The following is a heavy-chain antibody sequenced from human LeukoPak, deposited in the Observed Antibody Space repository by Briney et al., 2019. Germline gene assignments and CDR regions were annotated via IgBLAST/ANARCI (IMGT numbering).Heavy chain of an antibody. D-gene: IGHD3-16*01. Sequence: PGRSLRLSCTPSGFTFGDYAMSWVRQAPGKGLEWVGFIRSKAYGGTTEFAASVIGRFTISRDDSRSIAYLQMNSLKTEDTAVYHCTRVVPGGTVGAFDIWGQGTMVTVSS. V-gene: IGHV3-49*04. CDR2: IRSKAYGGTT. CDR3: TRVVPGGTVGAFDI. CDR1: GFTFGDYA. J-gene: IGHJ3*02.